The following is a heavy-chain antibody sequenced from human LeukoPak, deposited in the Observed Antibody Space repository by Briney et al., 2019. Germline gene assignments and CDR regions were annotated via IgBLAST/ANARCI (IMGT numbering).Heavy chain of an antibody. V-gene: IGHV3-48*01. CDR1: GFAFSTYS. CDR3: ATQTVAGGY. J-gene: IGHJ4*02. CDR2: ISSSSSTI. Sequence: GGPLRLSCAASGFAFSTYSMQWVRQSPGKGLEWLSYISSSSSTIYYADSVKGRFTISRDNAKNSLYLQMNSLRAEDTAVYYCATQTVAGGYWGQGTLVTVSS. D-gene: IGHD1-14*01.